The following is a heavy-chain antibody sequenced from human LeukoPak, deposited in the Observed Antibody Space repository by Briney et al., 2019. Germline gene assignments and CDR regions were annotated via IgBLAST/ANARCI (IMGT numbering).Heavy chain of an antibody. V-gene: IGHV1-2*02. J-gene: IGHJ5*02. Sequence: ASVKVSCKASGYTLTGYYMHWVRQARGEGLEWMGWINPNSGGTNYAQKFQGRVTMTRDTSISTAYMELSRLRSDDTAVYYCARDKTLLWFGELSPWGQGTLVTVSS. CDR1: GYTLTGYY. D-gene: IGHD3-10*01. CDR2: INPNSGGT. CDR3: ARDKTLLWFGELSP.